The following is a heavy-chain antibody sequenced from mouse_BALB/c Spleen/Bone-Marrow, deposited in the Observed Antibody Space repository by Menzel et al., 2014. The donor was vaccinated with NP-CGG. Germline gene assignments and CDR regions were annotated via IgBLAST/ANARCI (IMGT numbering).Heavy chain of an antibody. CDR3: ARRRRSAMDY. D-gene: IGHD1-1*01. CDR2: IDPANGNT. CDR1: GFNITDTY. J-gene: IGHJ4*01. V-gene: IGHV14-3*02. Sequence: VQLQQSGAELAKPGASVKLSCTASGFNITDTYIHWVKQRPEQGLEWIGRIDPANGNTKYDPKFQGKATITADTSSNTAYLQLSSLTAEDTAVYYCARRRRSAMDYWGQGTSVTGSS.